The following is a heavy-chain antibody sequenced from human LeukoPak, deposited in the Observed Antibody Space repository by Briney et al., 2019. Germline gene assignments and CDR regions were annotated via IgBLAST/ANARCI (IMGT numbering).Heavy chain of an antibody. J-gene: IGHJ4*02. D-gene: IGHD2-2*01. Sequence: GGSLRLSCAAPGFTVSNNHMSWVRQAPGKGLEWVSVLYSGGGTYYADSVKGRFTISRDNSKNTLYLQMNSLRAEDTAVYYCARLGGCSSTSCYHPASGYWGQGTLVTVSS. CDR2: LYSGGGT. CDR3: ARLGGCSSTSCYHPASGY. V-gene: IGHV3-66*04. CDR1: GFTVSNNH.